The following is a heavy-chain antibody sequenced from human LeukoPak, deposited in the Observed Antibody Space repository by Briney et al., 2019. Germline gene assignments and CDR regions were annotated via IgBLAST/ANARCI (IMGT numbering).Heavy chain of an antibody. Sequence: ASVKVSCKASGGTFSSYAISWVRQAPGQGLEWMGGIIPIFGTANYAQKFQGRVTITADKSTSTAYMELNSLRAEDTAVYYCARLTSYGSKYGTPDQWGQGTLVSVSS. J-gene: IGHJ4*02. D-gene: IGHD5-18*01. CDR2: IIPIFGTA. V-gene: IGHV1-69*06. CDR3: ARLTSYGSKYGTPDQ. CDR1: GGTFSSYA.